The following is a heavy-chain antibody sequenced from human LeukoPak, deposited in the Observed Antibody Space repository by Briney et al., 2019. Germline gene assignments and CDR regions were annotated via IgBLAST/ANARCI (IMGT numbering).Heavy chain of an antibody. CDR3: ARHDLAIRYFDY. CDR2: IYYSGST. V-gene: IGHV4-59*08. J-gene: IGHJ4*02. D-gene: IGHD3-9*01. CDR1: GDSISSDY. Sequence: SETLSLTCNVSGDSISSDYWSWIRQPPGKGLEWIGHIYYSGSTNYNPSLKSRVTISVDTSKNQFSLKLSSVTAADTVVYYCARHDLAIRYFDYWGQGTLVTVSS.